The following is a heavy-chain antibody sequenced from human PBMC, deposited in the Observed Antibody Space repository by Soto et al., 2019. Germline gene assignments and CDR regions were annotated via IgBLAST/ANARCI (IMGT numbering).Heavy chain of an antibody. CDR2: IYPGDSDT. Sequence: PGESLKISCKGSGYSFTSYWIGWVRQMPGKGLEWMGIIYPGDSDTRYSPSFQGQVTISADKSISTAYLQWSSLKASDTAMYYCAHRPQYDILTGYFQNYFDYWGQGTLVTVSS. D-gene: IGHD3-9*01. V-gene: IGHV5-51*01. CDR3: AHRPQYDILTGYFQNYFDY. J-gene: IGHJ4*02. CDR1: GYSFTSYW.